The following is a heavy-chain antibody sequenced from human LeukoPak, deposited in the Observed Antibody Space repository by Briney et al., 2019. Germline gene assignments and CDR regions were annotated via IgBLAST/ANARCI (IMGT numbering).Heavy chain of an antibody. J-gene: IGHJ4*02. Sequence: GGSLRLSCAASGFTFSSHAINWVRQAPGRGLEWVSTISGSGSNTYYADSVKGRFTISRDNSKNTLYLQVNSLRVEDTALYYCGKDLRGYNRPIDHWGQGTLVTVSS. CDR2: ISGSGSNT. CDR3: GKDLRGYNRPIDH. D-gene: IGHD5-24*01. CDR1: GFTFSSHA. V-gene: IGHV3-23*01.